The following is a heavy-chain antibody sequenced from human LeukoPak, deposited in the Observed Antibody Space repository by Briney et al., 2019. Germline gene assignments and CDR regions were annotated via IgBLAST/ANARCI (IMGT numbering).Heavy chain of an antibody. Sequence: SETLSLTCAVYGGSFSGYYWSWIRQPPGKGLEWIGEINHSGSTNYNPSLKSRVTISVDTSKNQFSLKLSSVTAADTAVYYCAPTYSYTAGGYDYWGQGTLVTVSS. CDR3: APTYSYTAGGYDY. CDR2: INHSGST. CDR1: GGSFSGYY. V-gene: IGHV4-34*01. D-gene: IGHD5-18*01. J-gene: IGHJ4*02.